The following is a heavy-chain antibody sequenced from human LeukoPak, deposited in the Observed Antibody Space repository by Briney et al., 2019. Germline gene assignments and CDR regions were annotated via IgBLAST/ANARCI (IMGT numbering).Heavy chain of an antibody. CDR2: IYYSGST. Sequence: SETLSLTCTVSGGSISSYYWSWIRQPPGKGLEWIGYIYYSGSTNYNPSLKSRVTISVDRSKNQFSLKLSSVTAADTAVYYCAREGPATAFDYWGQGTLVTVSS. J-gene: IGHJ4*02. V-gene: IGHV4-59*12. D-gene: IGHD2-2*01. CDR3: AREGPATAFDY. CDR1: GGSISSYY.